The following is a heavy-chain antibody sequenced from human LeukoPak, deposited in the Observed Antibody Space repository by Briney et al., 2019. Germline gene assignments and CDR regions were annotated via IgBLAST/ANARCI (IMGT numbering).Heavy chain of an antibody. CDR3: AKDTGRPTDAITMEDNAFDI. CDR2: ISWSSGII. V-gene: IGHV3-9*01. CDR1: GFTFDDHG. Sequence: GGSLRLSCAASGFTFDDHGMHWVRQAPGKGLEWVSGISWSSGIIGYADSVRGRFTISRDNAKNSLYLQMDSLRAEDTALYYCAKDTGRPTDAITMEDNAFDIWGQGTMVTVSS. J-gene: IGHJ3*02. D-gene: IGHD3-3*01.